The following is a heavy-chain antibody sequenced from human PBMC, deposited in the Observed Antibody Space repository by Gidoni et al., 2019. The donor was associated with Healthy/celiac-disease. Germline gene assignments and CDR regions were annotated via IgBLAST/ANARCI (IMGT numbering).Heavy chain of an antibody. CDR3: AKDGPGYFDY. D-gene: IGHD3-10*01. Sequence: GRFTISRDNAKNSLYLQMNSLRAEDTALYYCAKDGPGYFDYWGQGTLVTVSS. J-gene: IGHJ4*02. V-gene: IGHV3-9*01.